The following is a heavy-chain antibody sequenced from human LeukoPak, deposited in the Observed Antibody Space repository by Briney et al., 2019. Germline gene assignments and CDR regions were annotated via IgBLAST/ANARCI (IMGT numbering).Heavy chain of an antibody. CDR2: ISGGSSDI. D-gene: IGHD6-13*01. CDR3: ARALYNTSSWYWEYYYYMDV. Sequence: GGSLRLSCAASEFTFSTYSMNWVRQAPGKGLEWVSIISGGSSDIYYADSVKGRFTISRDNAKNSLSLQMNSLRAEDTAVYYCARALYNTSSWYWEYYYYMDVWGKGTTVTVSS. CDR1: EFTFSTYS. J-gene: IGHJ6*03. V-gene: IGHV3-21*01.